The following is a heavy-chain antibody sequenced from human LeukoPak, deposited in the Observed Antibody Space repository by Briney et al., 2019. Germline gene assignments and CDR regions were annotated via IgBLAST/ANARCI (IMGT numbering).Heavy chain of an antibody. V-gene: IGHV4-34*01. D-gene: IGHD3-3*02. CDR1: GGSFSGYY. Sequence: SETLSLTCAVYGGSFSGYYWSWIRQPPGKGLKWIVEINHSGSTNYNPSLKSRVTISVDTSKNQFSLKLSYVTAADTAVYYCARVTLTFSDAFDIWGQGTMVTVSS. J-gene: IGHJ3*02. CDR3: ARVTLTFSDAFDI. CDR2: INHSGST.